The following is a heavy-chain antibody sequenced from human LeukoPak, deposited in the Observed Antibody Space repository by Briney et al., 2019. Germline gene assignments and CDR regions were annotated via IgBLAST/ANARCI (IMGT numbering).Heavy chain of an antibody. CDR3: ARVDRGYGCFDY. V-gene: IGHV3-21*01. J-gene: IGHJ4*02. Sequence: PGGSLRLSCAASGFTFSSYSMNWVRQAPGKGLEWVSSISSSSSYIYYADSVKGRFTISRDNAKNSLYLQMNSLGAEDTAVYYCARVDRGYGCFDYWGQGTLVTVSS. D-gene: IGHD5-12*01. CDR2: ISSSSSYI. CDR1: GFTFSSYS.